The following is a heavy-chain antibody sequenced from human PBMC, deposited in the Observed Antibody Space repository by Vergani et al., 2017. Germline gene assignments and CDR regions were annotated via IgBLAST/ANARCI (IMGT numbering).Heavy chain of an antibody. Sequence: QVQLQESGPGLVKPSQTLSLTCSVSGDSISRGVYYWNWIRQHPGNGLEWIGYIYSTGSTHHNPSLRRRINMSVDTSKNQFSLKLNSVTAADTAMYYCARMGGYDEDDALRIGYFDSWGPGILVTVSS. J-gene: IGHJ4*02. CDR3: ARMGGYDEDDALRIGYFDS. CDR1: GDSISRGVYY. CDR2: IYSTGST. D-gene: IGHD3-22*01. V-gene: IGHV4-31*03.